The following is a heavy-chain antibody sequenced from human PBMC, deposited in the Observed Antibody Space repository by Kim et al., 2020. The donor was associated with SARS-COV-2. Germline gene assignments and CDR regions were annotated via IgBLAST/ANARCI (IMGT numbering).Heavy chain of an antibody. CDR2: IKGDGSET. D-gene: IGHD1-26*01. Sequence: GGSLRLSCAASGFTFSNYWMTWVRQAPGKVLEWVANIKGDGSETRYVDSAKGRFTITRENARNSVHLQMNSLRVDDTAVDYCSRSREPSVAIPILKYWG. J-gene: IGHJ1*01. CDR1: GFTFSNYW. V-gene: IGHV3-7*03. CDR3: SRSREPSVAIPILKY.